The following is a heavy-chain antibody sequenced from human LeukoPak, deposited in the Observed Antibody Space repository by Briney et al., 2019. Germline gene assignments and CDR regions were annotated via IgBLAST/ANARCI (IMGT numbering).Heavy chain of an antibody. Sequence: GGSLRLSCAASGFTFTNYAMSWVRQAPGKGLEWVSAISGSGGSTYYADSVKGRFTISRDNSKNTLHLQMNSLRAEDTAVYYCAKDKVLMVYYFDYWGQGTLVTVSS. D-gene: IGHD2-8*01. V-gene: IGHV3-23*01. CDR3: AKDKVLMVYYFDY. J-gene: IGHJ4*02. CDR1: GFTFTNYA. CDR2: ISGSGGST.